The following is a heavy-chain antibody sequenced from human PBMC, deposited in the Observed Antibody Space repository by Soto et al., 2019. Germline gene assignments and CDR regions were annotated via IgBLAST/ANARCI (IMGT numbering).Heavy chain of an antibody. CDR1: GLTFRDYG. V-gene: IGHV3-23*01. D-gene: IGHD1-1*01. J-gene: IGHJ4*02. Sequence: EVQLLESGGGLVQPGGSLRLSCAASGLTFRDYGMSWVRQAPGKGLEWVSSISGSTTSTYYADSVKGRFTISRDNSENTVYLQMNSLRAEDTALYYCAKAMGTRRGGFDYWGQGTLVTVSS. CDR2: ISGSTTST. CDR3: AKAMGTRRGGFDY.